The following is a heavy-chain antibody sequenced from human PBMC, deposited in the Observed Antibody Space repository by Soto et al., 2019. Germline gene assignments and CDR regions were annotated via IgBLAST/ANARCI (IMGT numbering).Heavy chain of an antibody. J-gene: IGHJ5*02. CDR3: ARDSGYSGYDYGNWFDP. V-gene: IGHV6-1*01. D-gene: IGHD5-12*01. Sequence: SQTLSLTCAISGDSVSSNSAAWNWIRQSPSRGLEWLGRTYYRSKWYNDYAVSVKSRITINPDTSKNQFSLQLNPVTPEDTAVYYCARDSGYSGYDYGNWFDPWGQGTLVTVSS. CDR2: TYYRSKWYN. CDR1: GDSVSSNSAA.